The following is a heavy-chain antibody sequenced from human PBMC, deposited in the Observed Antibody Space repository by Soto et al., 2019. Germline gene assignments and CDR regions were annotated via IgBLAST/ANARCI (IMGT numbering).Heavy chain of an antibody. Sequence: ASVKVSCKASGFTFTSSAVQWVRQARGQRLEWIGWIVVGSGNTNYAQKFQERVTITRDMSTSTAYMELSSLRSEDTAVYYCAASSDVVEWLDYWGQGTLVTVSS. D-gene: IGHD3-3*01. V-gene: IGHV1-58*01. CDR3: AASSDVVEWLDY. J-gene: IGHJ4*02. CDR2: IVVGSGNT. CDR1: GFTFTSSA.